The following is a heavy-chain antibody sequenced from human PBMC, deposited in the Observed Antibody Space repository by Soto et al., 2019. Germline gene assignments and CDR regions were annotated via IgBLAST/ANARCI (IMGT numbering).Heavy chain of an antibody. V-gene: IGHV3-73*01. CDR2: ILSKAGNYAT. CDR1: GFIFRGSA. Sequence: EVQLVESGGGLVQPGGSLKLSCAASGFIFRGSAVHWVRQAAGKGLEWVGRILSKAGNYATAYPASMNGRFTISRDDSENTAFLQMNSLKTEDTAVYYCIRGGSPYYDDYWGQGTLVAVSS. CDR3: IRGGSPYYDDY. J-gene: IGHJ4*02.